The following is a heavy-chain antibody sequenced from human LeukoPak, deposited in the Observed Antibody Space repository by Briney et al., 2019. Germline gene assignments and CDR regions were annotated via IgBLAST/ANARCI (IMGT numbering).Heavy chain of an antibody. V-gene: IGHV3-48*03. D-gene: IGHD6-19*01. J-gene: IGHJ4*02. CDR2: ISGSGDTM. CDR3: ARGAVAGTPPVDY. Sequence: PGGSLRLSCAASGFTFSSHEMNWVRQAPGKGLEWLSYISGSGDTMYYADSVRGRFTISRDNAKNSLYLQMNSLRTEDSALYSCARGAVAGTPPVDYWGPGTLVPVSS. CDR1: GFTFSSHE.